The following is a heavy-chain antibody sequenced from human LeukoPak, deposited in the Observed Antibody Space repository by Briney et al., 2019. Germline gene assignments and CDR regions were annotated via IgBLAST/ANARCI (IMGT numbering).Heavy chain of an antibody. CDR3: AKTGSSSWGYFDY. J-gene: IGHJ4*02. V-gene: IGHV3-30*02. Sequence: GSLRLSCAASGFTFRTYGMHWVRQAPGKGLEWVAFIRNDGTIKYYADSVKGRFTIPRDNSKSTLYLQMNSLRAEDTAVYYCAKTGSSSWGYFDYWGQGTLVTVSS. D-gene: IGHD6-13*01. CDR2: IRNDGTIK. CDR1: GFTFRTYG.